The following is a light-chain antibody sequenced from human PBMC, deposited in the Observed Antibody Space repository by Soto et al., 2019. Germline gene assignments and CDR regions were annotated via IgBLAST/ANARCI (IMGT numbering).Light chain of an antibody. CDR1: QSVSNC. V-gene: IGKV3-11*01. CDR2: DAS. J-gene: IGKJ5*01. CDR3: QQRSNWPPAIT. Sequence: EIVLTQSPGTLSLSPRERATLSCRASQSVSNCALAWYQQKPGQAPRLLIYDASKRATAIPARFSGRGSGTDFTLNISSLEPEDFAVYYCQQRSNWPPAITFGQGTRLEIK.